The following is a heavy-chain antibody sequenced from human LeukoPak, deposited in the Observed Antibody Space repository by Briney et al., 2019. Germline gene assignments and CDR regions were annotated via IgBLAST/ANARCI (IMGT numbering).Heavy chain of an antibody. Sequence: PSETLSLTCTVSGGSISSYYWSWVRQPPGKGLEGVGYIYYSGSTNYNPSLKRRVTISVDTSKTQFSLKLSSVTAADTAVYYCARTGRDGYNLDYYYYMDVWGKGTTVTVSS. J-gene: IGHJ6*03. CDR2: IYYSGST. D-gene: IGHD5-24*01. CDR1: GGSISSYY. CDR3: ARTGRDGYNLDYYYYMDV. V-gene: IGHV4-59*01.